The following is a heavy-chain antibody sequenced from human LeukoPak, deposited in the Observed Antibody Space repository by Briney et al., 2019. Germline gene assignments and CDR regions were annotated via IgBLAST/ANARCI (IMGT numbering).Heavy chain of an antibody. Sequence: PGGSLRLSCAASGVTFSSYVMSWVRQAPGKGPEWVSGICGSGGGTYYADFVKGRFAISRDNSKNTLYLQMNSLRAEDSALYYCVQEGPRGLAFDVWGQGTRVTVSS. CDR1: GVTFSSYV. V-gene: IGHV3-23*01. J-gene: IGHJ3*01. CDR3: VQEGPRGLAFDV. CDR2: ICGSGGGT.